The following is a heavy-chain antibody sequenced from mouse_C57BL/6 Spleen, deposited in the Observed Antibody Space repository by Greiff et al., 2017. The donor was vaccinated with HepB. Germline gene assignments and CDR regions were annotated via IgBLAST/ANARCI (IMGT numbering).Heavy chain of an antibody. D-gene: IGHD1-1*01. CDR2: ISSGGDYI. J-gene: IGHJ4*01. V-gene: IGHV5S21*01. CDR1: GFTFSSYA. Sequence: EVKLEESGEGLVKPGGSLKLFCAASGFTFSSYAMSWVRQTPEKRLEWVVYISSGGDYIYYADTVKGRFTISRDNARNTLYLQISSLKSEDTAMYYCTRRITTVVAHYAMDYWGQGTSVTVSS. CDR3: TRRITTVVAHYAMDY.